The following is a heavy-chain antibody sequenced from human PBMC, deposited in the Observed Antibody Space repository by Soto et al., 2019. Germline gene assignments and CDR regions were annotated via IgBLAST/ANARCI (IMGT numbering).Heavy chain of an antibody. CDR2: IYWDDDK. V-gene: IGHV2-5*02. D-gene: IGHD2-2*01. J-gene: IGHJ4*02. CDR3: AHRYCSSTSCHPGPLFDY. Sequence: SGPTLVQPTQTLTLTCTFSGFSLSTSGVGVGWIRQPPGKALEWLALIYWDDDKRYSPSLKSRLTITKDTAKNQVVLTMTNLGPVDTATYYWAHRYCSSTSCHPGPLFDYWGQGTLVTVSS. CDR1: GFSLSTSGVG.